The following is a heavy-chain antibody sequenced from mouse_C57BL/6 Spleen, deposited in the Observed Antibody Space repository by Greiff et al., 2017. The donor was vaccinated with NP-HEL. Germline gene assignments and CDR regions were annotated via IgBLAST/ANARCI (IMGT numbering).Heavy chain of an antibody. CDR1: GYSFTGYY. CDR3: ARSDGYERGFAY. CDR2: INPSTGGT. D-gene: IGHD2-2*01. V-gene: IGHV1-42*01. Sequence: VQLQQSGPELVKPGASVKISCKASGYSFTGYYMNWVKQSPEKSLEWIGEINPSTGGTTYNQKFKAKATLTVDKSSSTAYMQLKSLTSEDSAVYYCARSDGYERGFAYWGQGTLVTVSA. J-gene: IGHJ3*01.